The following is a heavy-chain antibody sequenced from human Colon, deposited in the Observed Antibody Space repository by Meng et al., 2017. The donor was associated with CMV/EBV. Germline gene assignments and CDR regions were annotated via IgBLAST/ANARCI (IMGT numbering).Heavy chain of an antibody. CDR1: YTFTRYG. CDR3: ARVSASDFWSGYSSFDY. V-gene: IGHV1-18*01. Sequence: YTFTRYGISWVRQAPGQGLEWMGWISAYNGNTNYAQKLQGRVTMTTDTSTSTAYMELRSLRSDDTAVYYCARVSASDFWSGYSSFDYWGQGTLVTVSS. D-gene: IGHD3-3*01. CDR2: ISAYNGNT. J-gene: IGHJ4*02.